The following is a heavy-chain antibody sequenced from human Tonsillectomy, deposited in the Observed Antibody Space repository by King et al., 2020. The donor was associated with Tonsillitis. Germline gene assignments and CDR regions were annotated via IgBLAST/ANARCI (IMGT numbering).Heavy chain of an antibody. CDR2: IYRSGST. V-gene: IGHV4-38-2*02. Sequence: QLQESGPGLVKPSETLSLTCAVSGYSISSNYYWGWIRQPPGKGLEWIGSIYRSGSTYYNPSLKNRVTISVDTSKNQFSLKLSSVTAADTAVYFCARDMVETDAFDIWGQGTMVTVSS. CDR1: GYSISSNYY. D-gene: IGHD2-21*02. J-gene: IGHJ3*02. CDR3: ARDMVETDAFDI.